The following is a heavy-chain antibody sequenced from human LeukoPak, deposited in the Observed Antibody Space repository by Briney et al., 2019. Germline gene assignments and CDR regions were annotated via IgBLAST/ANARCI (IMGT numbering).Heavy chain of an antibody. J-gene: IGHJ4*02. CDR3: AKGSIYYGSGSYSWGIDY. CDR1: GFTFSNYV. D-gene: IGHD3-10*01. V-gene: IGHV3-23*01. Sequence: SGGSLRLSCAASGFTFSNYVMTWVRQPPGRGLEWISTIKPTDDSTYYADSVKGRFAISRDNSKNILYLQMNSLIADDTTVYYCAKGSIYYGSGSYSWGIDYWGQGTLVTVSS. CDR2: IKPTDDST.